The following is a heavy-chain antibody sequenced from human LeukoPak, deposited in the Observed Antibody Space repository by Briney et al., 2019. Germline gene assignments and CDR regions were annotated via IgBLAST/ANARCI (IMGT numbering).Heavy chain of an antibody. Sequence: GASVKVSCKASGYTFTSYGISWVRQAPGQGLEWMGWISAYNGNTNYAQKLQGRVTMTRNTSISTAYMELSSLRSEDTAVYYCARLTTYCSGGSCYPSYGMDVRGQGTTVTVSS. V-gene: IGHV1-18*01. J-gene: IGHJ6*02. D-gene: IGHD2-15*01. CDR3: ARLTTYCSGGSCYPSYGMDV. CDR2: ISAYNGNT. CDR1: GYTFTSYG.